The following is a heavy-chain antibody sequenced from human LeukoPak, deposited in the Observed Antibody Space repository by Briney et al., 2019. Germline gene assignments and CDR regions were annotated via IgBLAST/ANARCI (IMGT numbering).Heavy chain of an antibody. Sequence: SETLSLTCTVSGGSTSSGGYYWSWIRQHPGKGLEWVGNIYYSGSTYYNPSLKSRVTISVDTSKNQFSLKLSSVTAADTAVYYCARQSPNTYTSSWYYWFDPWGQGTLVTVSA. CDR2: IYYSGST. J-gene: IGHJ5*02. V-gene: IGHV4-39*01. CDR3: ARQSPNTYTSSWYYWFDP. D-gene: IGHD6-13*01. CDR1: GGSTSSGGYY.